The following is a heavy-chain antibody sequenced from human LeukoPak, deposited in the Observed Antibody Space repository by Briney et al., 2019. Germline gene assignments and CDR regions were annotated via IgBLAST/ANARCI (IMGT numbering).Heavy chain of an antibody. J-gene: IGHJ5*02. CDR2: AYHSGIT. CDR1: GDSISSYD. D-gene: IGHD3-16*01. Sequence: SETLSLTCTVSGDSISSYDWSWIRQPPWKGLEWIGYAYHSGITNYNPSLKSRVTISVDTSENQFSLRLSSVTAADTAIHYCARHGGTFDPWGQGILVTVSS. V-gene: IGHV4-59*01. CDR3: ARHGGTFDP.